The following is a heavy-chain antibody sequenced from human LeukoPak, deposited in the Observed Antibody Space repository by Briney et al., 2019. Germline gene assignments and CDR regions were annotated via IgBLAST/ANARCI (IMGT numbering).Heavy chain of an antibody. D-gene: IGHD2-2*01. CDR1: GYSFTSYW. CDR3: ARGPDCSSTSCYYMDV. CDR2: IYPGDSDT. V-gene: IGHV5-51*01. J-gene: IGHJ6*03. Sequence: GESLKISCKGSGYSFTSYWIGWVRQMPGKGLGWMGIIYPGDSDTRYSPSFQGQVTISADKSISTAYLQWSSLKASETAMYYRARGPDCSSTSCYYMDVWGKGTTVTVSS.